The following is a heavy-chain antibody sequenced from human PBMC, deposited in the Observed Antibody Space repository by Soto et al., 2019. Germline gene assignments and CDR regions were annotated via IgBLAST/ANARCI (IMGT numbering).Heavy chain of an antibody. CDR1: GFTFSSYS. J-gene: IGHJ6*02. D-gene: IGHD4-4*01. CDR2: ISSSSSYI. V-gene: IGHV3-21*01. CDR3: ARDPPDDYSKYYYYGMDG. Sequence: GGSLRLSCAASGFTFSSYSMNWVRQAPGKGLEWVSSISSSSSYIYYADSVKGRFTISRDNAKNSLYLQMNSLRAEDTAVYYCARDPPDDYSKYYYYGMDGWGQGTTVTVSS.